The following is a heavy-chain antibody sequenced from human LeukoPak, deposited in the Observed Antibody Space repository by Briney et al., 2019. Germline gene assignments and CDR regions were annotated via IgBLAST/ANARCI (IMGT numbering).Heavy chain of an antibody. J-gene: IGHJ4*02. D-gene: IGHD4-11*01. CDR3: ARELQYHGGFDY. Sequence: GGPLRLSCAASGFTFSSYSMNWVRQAPGKGLEWVSSISSSSSYIYYADSVKGRFTISRDNAKNSLYLQMNSLRAEDTAVYYCARELQYHGGFDYWGQGTLVTVSS. CDR1: GFTFSSYS. V-gene: IGHV3-21*01. CDR2: ISSSSSYI.